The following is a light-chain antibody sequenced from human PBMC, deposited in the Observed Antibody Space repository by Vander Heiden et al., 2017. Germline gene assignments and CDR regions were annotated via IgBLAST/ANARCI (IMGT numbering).Light chain of an antibody. V-gene: IGKV3-11*01. CDR3: QQRRSWPLT. CDR2: DAS. Sequence: EIVLTQSAGTLSSSPGGRATLSCRASQSVSSSLVWYQQKPGQAPRLLIYDASNRATGIPAKFSGSGSETDFTLTISSLEPEDFAVYYCQQRRSWPLTFGGGTKVDIK. J-gene: IGKJ4*01. CDR1: QSVSSS.